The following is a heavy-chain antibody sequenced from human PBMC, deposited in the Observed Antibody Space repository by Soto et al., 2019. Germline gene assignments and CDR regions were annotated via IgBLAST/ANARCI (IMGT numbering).Heavy chain of an antibody. V-gene: IGHV1-69*10. D-gene: IGHD6-6*01. J-gene: IGHJ6*02. Sequence: ASVKVSCKASGGTFSSYAISWVRQAPGQGLEWMGGIIPILGIANYAQKFQGRVTITADKSTSTAYMELSSLRSEDTAVYYWARGDYSSSSYYYYGMDVWGQGTTVTVSS. CDR2: IIPILGIA. CDR1: GGTFSSYA. CDR3: ARGDYSSSSYYYYGMDV.